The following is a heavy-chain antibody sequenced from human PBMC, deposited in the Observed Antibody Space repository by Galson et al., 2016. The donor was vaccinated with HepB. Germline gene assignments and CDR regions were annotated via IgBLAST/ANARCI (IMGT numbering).Heavy chain of an antibody. CDR3: ARDGSGAMDV. J-gene: IGHJ6*01. V-gene: IGHV1-18*01. CDR1: GYTFKSYG. Sequence: SVKVSCKASGYTFKSYGLSWVRQAPGQGLEWMGWITPYNGNTNYAQKFQGRVTMTTDTSTSTIYMELRSLRGDDTAVYYCARDGSGAMDVWGQGTTVTVSS. CDR2: ITPYNGNT.